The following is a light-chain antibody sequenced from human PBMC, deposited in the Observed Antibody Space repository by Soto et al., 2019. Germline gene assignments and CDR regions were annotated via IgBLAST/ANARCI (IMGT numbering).Light chain of an antibody. Sequence: QSVLTQPPSGSAAPGQKVTISCAGSSSNIGNNYVSWYQQFPGTAPKLLIYDNNKRPSGIPDRLSGSKSGTSATLGITGLQAGDEAEYYCATRDTDTGVFGGGTKLTV. J-gene: IGLJ3*02. V-gene: IGLV1-51*01. CDR2: DNN. CDR3: ATRDTDTGV. CDR1: SSNIGNNY.